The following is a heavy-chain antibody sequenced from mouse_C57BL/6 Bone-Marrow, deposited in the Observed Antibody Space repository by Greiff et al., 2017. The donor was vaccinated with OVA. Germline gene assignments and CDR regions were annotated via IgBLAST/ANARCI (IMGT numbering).Heavy chain of an antibody. Sequence: VQLKESGAELAKPGASVKLSCKASGYTFTSYWMHWVKQRPGQGLEWIGYINPSSGYTKYNQKFKDKATLTADKSSSTAYMQLSSLAYEDSEVYECGSDGSCYYGGIDDGGQGTLVTVSA. CDR2: INPSSGYT. CDR3: GSDGSCYYGGIDD. CDR1: GYTFTSYW. J-gene: IGHJ3*01. D-gene: IGHD1-1*01. V-gene: IGHV1-7*01.